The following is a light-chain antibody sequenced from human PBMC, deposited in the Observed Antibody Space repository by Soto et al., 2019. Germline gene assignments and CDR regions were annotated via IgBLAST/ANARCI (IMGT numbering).Light chain of an antibody. V-gene: IGKV3-11*01. CDR1: QSVSSY. CDR3: QQRSNWPRT. J-gene: IGKJ5*01. Sequence: EIVWTQSPATLSLSPGERATLSCRASQSVSSYLAWYRQKPGQAPSLLIYDAANRATGIPARFSGSGSGTDFTLTISSLDPEDFAVYYCQQRSNWPRTFGQGTRLESK. CDR2: DAA.